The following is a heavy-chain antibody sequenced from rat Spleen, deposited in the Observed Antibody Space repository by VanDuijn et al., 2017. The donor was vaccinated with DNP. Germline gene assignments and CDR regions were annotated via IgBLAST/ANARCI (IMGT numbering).Heavy chain of an antibody. V-gene: IGHV3-1*01. CDR3: ARWSDYFDY. CDR2: ISYSGST. J-gene: IGHJ2*01. Sequence: EVQLQESGPGLVKPSQSLSLTCSVTAYSITTNYWGWIRKFPGNKMEWVGHISYSGSTSYNPSLKSRISITRDTSKNQFFLHLNSVTTEDTATYYFARWSDYFDYWGQGVMVTVSS. CDR1: AYSITTNY.